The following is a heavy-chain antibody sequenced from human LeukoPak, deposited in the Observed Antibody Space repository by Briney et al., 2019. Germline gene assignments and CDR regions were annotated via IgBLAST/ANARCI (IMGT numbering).Heavy chain of an antibody. CDR2: ISYDGSNK. D-gene: IGHD1-26*01. CDR1: GFTFSSYA. Sequence: PGGSPRLSCAASGFTFSSYAMHWVRQAPGKGLEWVAVISYDGSNKYYADSVKGRFTISRDNSKNTLYLQMNSLRAEDTAVYYCAPSASSGNAFDIWGQGTMVTVSS. CDR3: APSASSGNAFDI. V-gene: IGHV3-30-3*01. J-gene: IGHJ3*02.